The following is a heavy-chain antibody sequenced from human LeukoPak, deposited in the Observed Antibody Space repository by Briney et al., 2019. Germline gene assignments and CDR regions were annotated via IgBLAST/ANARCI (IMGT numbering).Heavy chain of an antibody. CDR1: GFTFSSYA. CDR3: AIFEGAGGAFDI. J-gene: IGHJ3*02. V-gene: IGHV3-23*01. Sequence: GGSLRLSCAASGFTFSSYAMSWVRQAPGKGLEWVSAICGSGGSTYYADSVKGRFTISRDNSKNTLYLQMNSLRAEDTAVYYCAIFEGAGGAFDIWGQGTMVTVSS. D-gene: IGHD3-16*01. CDR2: ICGSGGST.